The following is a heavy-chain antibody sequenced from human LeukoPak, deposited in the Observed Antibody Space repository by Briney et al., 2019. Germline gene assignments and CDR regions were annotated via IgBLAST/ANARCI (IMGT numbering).Heavy chain of an antibody. CDR1: GGSISSYY. V-gene: IGHV4-59*12. Sequence: SETLSLTCTVSGGSISSYYWSWIRQPPGKGLEWIGYIYYSGSTNYNPSLKSRVTISVDTSKNQFSLKLSSVTAADTAVYYCARDGLDYDILTGTSYYYYGMDVWGQGTTVTVSS. J-gene: IGHJ6*02. CDR2: IYYSGST. D-gene: IGHD3-9*01. CDR3: ARDGLDYDILTGTSYYYYGMDV.